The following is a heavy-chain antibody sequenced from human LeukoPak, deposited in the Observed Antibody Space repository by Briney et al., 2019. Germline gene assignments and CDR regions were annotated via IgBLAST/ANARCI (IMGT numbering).Heavy chain of an antibody. V-gene: IGHV4-59*01. CDR3: ARDQRYDFWSDNNWFDP. Sequence: PSETLSLTCTVSGGSISSYYWSWIRQPPGKGLEWIGYIYYSGSTNYNPSLKSRVTISVDTSKSQFSLKLSSVTAADTAVYYCARDQRYDFWSDNNWFDPWGQGTLVTVSS. D-gene: IGHD3-3*01. CDR2: IYYSGST. CDR1: GGSISSYY. J-gene: IGHJ5*02.